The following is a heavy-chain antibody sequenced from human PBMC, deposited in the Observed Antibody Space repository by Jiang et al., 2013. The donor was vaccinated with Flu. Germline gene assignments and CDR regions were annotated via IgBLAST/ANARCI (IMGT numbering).Heavy chain of an antibody. D-gene: IGHD3-16*01. CDR2: IHYSGDT. V-gene: IGHV4-31*03. Sequence: GPGLVKPSQTLSLTCTVSGGSVSSGGFYWNWVRQHPEKGLEWIGYIHYSGDTYYNPSLKSRLLLSLDTSNNQFSLTLTSVTAADTALYYCARVWGRGAPFFDYWGPGSPGHRL. CDR3: ARVWGRGAPFFDY. J-gene: IGHJ4*02. CDR1: GGSVSSGGFY.